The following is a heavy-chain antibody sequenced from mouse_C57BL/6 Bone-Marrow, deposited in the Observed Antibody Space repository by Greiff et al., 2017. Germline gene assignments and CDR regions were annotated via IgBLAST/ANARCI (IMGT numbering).Heavy chain of an antibody. J-gene: IGHJ1*03. Sequence: VKLMESGAELVKPGASVKMSCKASGYTFTTYPIEWMKQNHGKSLEWIGNFHPYNDDTKYNEKFKGKATLTVEKSSSTVYLELSRLTSDDSAVYYCARRYYGSYYWYFDVWGTGTTVTVSS. V-gene: IGHV1-47*01. D-gene: IGHD1-1*01. CDR3: ARRYYGSYYWYFDV. CDR2: FHPYNDDT. CDR1: GYTFTTYP.